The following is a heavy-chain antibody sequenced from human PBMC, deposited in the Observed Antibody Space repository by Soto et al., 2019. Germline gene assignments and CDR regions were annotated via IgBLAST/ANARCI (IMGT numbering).Heavy chain of an antibody. CDR1: GFTFSTYN. CDR2: ISTSGSYI. D-gene: IGHD4-17*01. V-gene: IGHV3-21*06. Sequence: EVQLVESGGGLVKPEESLRLSCAASGFTFSTYNMKWVRQAPGKGLEWVSSISTSGSYIFYAGSVRGRFTIFRDDAKNSLHLQMKSLRAGDTAVYYCATIGDRDGFDMWGQGTTVIVSS. CDR3: ATIGDRDGFDM. J-gene: IGHJ3*02.